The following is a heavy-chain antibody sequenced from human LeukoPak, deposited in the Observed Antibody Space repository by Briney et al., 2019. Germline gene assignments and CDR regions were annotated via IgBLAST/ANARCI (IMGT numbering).Heavy chain of an antibody. V-gene: IGHV1-2*02. J-gene: IGHJ5*02. CDR3: ARGRDTYYYDSSGYFGWFDP. CDR1: GYTFTGYY. D-gene: IGHD3-22*01. Sequence: APVKVSCKASGYTFTGYYMHWVRQAPGQGLEWMGWINPNSGGTNYAQKFQGRVTMTRDTSISTAYMELSRLRSDDTAVYYCARGRDTYYYDSSGYFGWFDPWGQGTLVTVSS. CDR2: INPNSGGT.